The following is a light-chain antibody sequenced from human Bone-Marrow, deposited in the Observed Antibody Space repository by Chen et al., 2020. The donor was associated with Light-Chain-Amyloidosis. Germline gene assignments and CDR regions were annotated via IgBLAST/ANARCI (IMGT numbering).Light chain of an antibody. CDR1: SSDVGGDNY. V-gene: IGLV2-14*01. CDR2: EVT. CDR3: SSYTITNTLV. J-gene: IGLJ1*01. Sequence: QSALPQPASVPGRPGQSITIPCPGTSSDVGGDNYVSWYQPHPDKAPKLMIYEVTNRPSWVPDRFSGSKSDNTASLTISGLQTEDEADYFCSSYTITNTLVFGSGTRVTVL.